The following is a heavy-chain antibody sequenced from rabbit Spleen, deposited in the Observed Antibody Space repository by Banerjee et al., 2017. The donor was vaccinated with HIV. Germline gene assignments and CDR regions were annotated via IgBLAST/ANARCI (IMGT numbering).Heavy chain of an antibody. CDR1: GFSFSSTYY. J-gene: IGHJ3*01. Sequence: QEQLVESGGGLVQPEGSLTLTCTASGFSFSSTYYMCWVRQAPGKGLEWIACIYVGSSGTTYYARWAKGRFSISKTSSTTVTLQMTSLTAADTATYFCARASYYVGYGYDLWGQGTLVTVS. V-gene: IGHV1S45*01. CDR3: ARASYYVGYGYDL. D-gene: IGHD6-1*01. CDR2: IYVGSSGTT.